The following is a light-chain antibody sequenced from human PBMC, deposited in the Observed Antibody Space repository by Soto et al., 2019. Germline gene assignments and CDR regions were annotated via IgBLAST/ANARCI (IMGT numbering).Light chain of an antibody. CDR3: QQHSDWPPFT. Sequence: EIVMTQSPATLYVSPGERVTLSCRASQSVSNKLIWYQQKPGQAPRLLIYAASTRLTGVPARFSGSGSGTEFTLSICSLQSEDFAVYYCQQHSDWPPFTFGQGTKLEIK. J-gene: IGKJ2*01. CDR2: AAS. V-gene: IGKV3-15*01. CDR1: QSVSNK.